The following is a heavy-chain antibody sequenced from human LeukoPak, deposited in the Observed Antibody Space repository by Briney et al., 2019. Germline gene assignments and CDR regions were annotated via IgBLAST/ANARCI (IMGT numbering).Heavy chain of an antibody. CDR2: IYHSGST. Sequence: SETLSLTCAVSGYSISSGYYWGWIRQPPGKGLEWMGSIYHSGSTYYNPPLKSRVTISVDPSKNQFSLKLGSFTAADTAVYYCARQIGELIVVVPAATDYWGQGTLVTVSS. J-gene: IGHJ4*02. D-gene: IGHD2-2*01. CDR1: GYSISSGYY. V-gene: IGHV4-38-2*01. CDR3: ARQIGELIVVVPAATDY.